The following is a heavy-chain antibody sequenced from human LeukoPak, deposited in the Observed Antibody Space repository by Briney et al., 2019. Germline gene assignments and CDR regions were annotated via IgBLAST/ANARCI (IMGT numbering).Heavy chain of an antibody. CDR2: IKQDGSEK. V-gene: IGHV3-7*01. CDR3: ARDKRPGLDDSFDI. CDR1: GFTFSTYW. J-gene: IGHJ3*02. Sequence: GGSLRLSCAASGFTFSTYWMTWVRQAPGKGLEWMANIKQDGSEKYYVDSVKGRFTISRDNAKNSLYLQMNSLRVEDTAVYYCARDKRPGLDDSFDIWGQGTMVTASS.